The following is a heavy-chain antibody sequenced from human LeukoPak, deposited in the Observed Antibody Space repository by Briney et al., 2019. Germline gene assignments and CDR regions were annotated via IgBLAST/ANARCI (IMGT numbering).Heavy chain of an antibody. Sequence: PGGSLRLSCAASGFTFSSYAVHWVRQAPGKGLEWVAVISYDGSNKYYADSVKGRFTISRDNSKNTLYLQMNSLRAEDTAVYYCATTAVASYFDYWGQGTLVTVSS. CDR2: ISYDGSNK. J-gene: IGHJ4*02. V-gene: IGHV3-30-3*01. CDR1: GFTFSSYA. CDR3: ATTAVASYFDY.